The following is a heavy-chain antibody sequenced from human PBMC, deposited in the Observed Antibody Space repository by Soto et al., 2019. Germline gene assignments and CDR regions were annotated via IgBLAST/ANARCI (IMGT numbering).Heavy chain of an antibody. CDR1: GLTFSNYA. V-gene: IGHV3-30-3*01. D-gene: IGHD6-13*01. J-gene: IGHJ6*02. Sequence: QVQLVESGGGVVQPGRSLRLSCAASGLTFSNYAVHWVRQAPGKGLEWVALISYDGSNKFYADSVKGRFTISRDNSKNTLYLQMDSLRAEDTAVYYCAKVAAGGQNYYSYGMDVWGQGTTVTVSS. CDR3: AKVAAGGQNYYSYGMDV. CDR2: ISYDGSNK.